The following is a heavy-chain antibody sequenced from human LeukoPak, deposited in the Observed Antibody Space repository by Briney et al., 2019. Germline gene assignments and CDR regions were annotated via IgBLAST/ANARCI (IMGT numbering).Heavy chain of an antibody. D-gene: IGHD3-22*01. V-gene: IGHV1-18*01. CDR3: AREGDSSGYYMSPVYYFDY. J-gene: IGHJ4*02. CDR2: ISAYNGNT. Sequence: ASVTVSCKASGYTFTSYGISWVRQAPGQGLEWMGWISAYNGNTNYAQKLQGRVTMTTDTSTSTAYMELRSLRSDDTAVYYCAREGDSSGYYMSPVYYFDYWGQGTLVTVSS. CDR1: GYTFTSYG.